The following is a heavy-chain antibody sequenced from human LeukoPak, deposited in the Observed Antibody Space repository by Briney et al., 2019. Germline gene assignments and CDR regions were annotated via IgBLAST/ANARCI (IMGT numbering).Heavy chain of an antibody. CDR3: ASDYGDYNFDY. J-gene: IGHJ4*02. CDR1: GGSFSGYY. V-gene: IGHV4-34*01. Sequence: SETLSLTCAVYGGSFSGYYWSWLRQPPGKGLEWIGEINHSGSTNYNPSLKSRVTISVDTSKNQFSLKLSSVTAADTAVYYCASDYGDYNFDYWGQGTLVTVSS. D-gene: IGHD4-17*01. CDR2: INHSGST.